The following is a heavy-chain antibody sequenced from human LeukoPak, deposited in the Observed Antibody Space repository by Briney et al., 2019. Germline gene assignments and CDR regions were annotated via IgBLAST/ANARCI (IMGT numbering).Heavy chain of an antibody. CDR1: GYTFTGYY. Sequence: GASVKVSCKASGYTFTGYYMHWVRQAPGQGLEWMGWINPNSGGTNYAQKFRGRVTMTRDTSISTAYMELSRLRSDNTAVYYCARGAGYCSGGSCYVRGETNNDYWGQGTLVTVSS. CDR2: INPNSGGT. J-gene: IGHJ4*02. D-gene: IGHD2-15*01. V-gene: IGHV1-2*02. CDR3: ARGAGYCSGGSCYVRGETNNDY.